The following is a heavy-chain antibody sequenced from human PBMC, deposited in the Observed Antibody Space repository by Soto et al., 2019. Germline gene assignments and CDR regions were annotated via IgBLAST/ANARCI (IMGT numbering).Heavy chain of an antibody. Sequence: QVQLQESGPGLVTPSETLSLICTVSGGSVTTGTYQWSWIRQPPGKGLEWIGYISSSGSTNYNPSRKSRVTISVDTSKNQFSLRLSSVTAADPAGYYCVRDSGYWGQGTLVTVSS. D-gene: IGHD6-25*01. CDR3: VRDSGY. J-gene: IGHJ4*02. CDR2: ISSSGST. CDR1: GGSVTTGTYQ. V-gene: IGHV4-61*01.